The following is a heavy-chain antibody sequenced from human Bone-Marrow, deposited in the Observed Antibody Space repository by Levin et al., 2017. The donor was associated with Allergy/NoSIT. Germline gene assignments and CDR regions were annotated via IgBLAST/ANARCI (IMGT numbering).Heavy chain of an antibody. CDR1: GYTFTSYD. V-gene: IGHV1-8*01. CDR2: MNPNSGNT. CDR3: ARSRGYNYGGSDY. D-gene: IGHD5-18*01. J-gene: IGHJ4*02. Sequence: GESLKISCKASGYTFTSYDINWVRQATGQGLEWMGWMNPNSGNTGYAQKFQGRVTMTRNTSISTAYMELSSLRSEDTAIYYCARSRGYNYGGSDYWGQGTLVTVSS.